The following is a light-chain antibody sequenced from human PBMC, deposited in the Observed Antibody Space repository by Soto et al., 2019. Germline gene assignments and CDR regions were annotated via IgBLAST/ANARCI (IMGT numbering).Light chain of an antibody. V-gene: IGKV3-20*01. J-gene: IGKJ1*01. CDR1: QTVTNSY. CDR3: HHYGVSPT. CDR2: DVS. Sequence: EIVLTQSPGTLSLSPGERATLSCRSSQTVTNSYLAWYQQQPGQAPRLLIYDVSSRATGIPDRFSGSGSGTDFTLAISRLESEDFAVYYCHHYGVSPTFGQGTKFEIK.